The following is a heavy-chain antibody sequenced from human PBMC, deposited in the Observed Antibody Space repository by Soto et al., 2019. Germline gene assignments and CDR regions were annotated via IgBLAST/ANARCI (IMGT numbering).Heavy chain of an antibody. J-gene: IGHJ5*02. CDR3: ARDGVDVVVVAATLIGWFDP. Sequence: ESGGGLVKPGGSLRLSCAASGFTFSSYSMNWVRQAPGKGLEWVSSISSSSSYIYYADSVKGRFTISRDNAKNSLYLQMNSLRAEDTAVYYCARDGVDVVVVAATLIGWFDPWGQGTLVTVSS. D-gene: IGHD2-15*01. V-gene: IGHV3-21*01. CDR2: ISSSSSYI. CDR1: GFTFSSYS.